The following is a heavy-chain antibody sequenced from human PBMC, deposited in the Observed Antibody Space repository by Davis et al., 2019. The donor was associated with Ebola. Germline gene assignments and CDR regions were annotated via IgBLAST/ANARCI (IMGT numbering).Heavy chain of an antibody. J-gene: IGHJ4*02. V-gene: IGHV3-30*18. CDR1: GFTFSSYG. D-gene: IGHD6-6*01. Sequence: PGGSLRLSCAASGFTFSSYGMHWVRQAPGKGLEWVAVISYDGSNKYYADSVKGRFTISRDNSKNTLYLQMNSLRAEDTAVYYCAKDGGYSSSSAAFDYWGQGTLVTVSS. CDR2: ISYDGSNK. CDR3: AKDGGYSSSSAAFDY.